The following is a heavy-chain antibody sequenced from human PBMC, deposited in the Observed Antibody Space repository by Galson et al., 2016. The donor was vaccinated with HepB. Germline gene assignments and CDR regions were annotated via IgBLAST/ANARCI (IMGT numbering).Heavy chain of an antibody. J-gene: IGHJ4*02. D-gene: IGHD3-3*01. V-gene: IGHV3-74*01. CDR1: GFTLSSYW. Sequence: SLRLSCAASGFTLSSYWMHWVRQAPGKGLVWVSRINGDGSDTWHVDSVKGRFTISRDNAKNTLYLEMNSLRVEDTAVYYCARTFWSGYRAFDYWGQGTLVTVSS. CDR3: ARTFWSGYRAFDY. CDR2: INGDGSDT.